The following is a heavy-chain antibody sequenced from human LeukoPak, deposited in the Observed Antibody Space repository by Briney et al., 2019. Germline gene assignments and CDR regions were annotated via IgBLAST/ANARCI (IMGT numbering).Heavy chain of an antibody. D-gene: IGHD3-16*02. J-gene: IGHJ4*02. V-gene: IGHV4-34*01. CDR3: ARFGSITFGGVISPSGFGY. CDR1: GGSFSGYY. Sequence: SETLSLTCAVYGGSFSGYYWSWIRQPPGKGLEWIGEINHSGSTNYNPSLKSRVTISVDTSKNQFSLKLGSVTAADTAVYYCARFGSITFGGVISPSGFGYWGQGTLVTVSS. CDR2: INHSGST.